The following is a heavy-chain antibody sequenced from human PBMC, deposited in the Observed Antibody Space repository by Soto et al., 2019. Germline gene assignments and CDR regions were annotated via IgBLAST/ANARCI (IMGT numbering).Heavy chain of an antibody. CDR3: ARSIVLGYYYMDV. CDR2: INHSGST. D-gene: IGHD3-3*02. Sequence: SETLSLTCAVYGGSFSGYYWSWIRQPPGKGLEWIGEINHSGSTNYNPSLKSRVTISVDTSKNQFSLKLSSVTAADTAVYYCARSIVLGYYYMDVWGKGTTVTVS. V-gene: IGHV4-34*01. CDR1: GGSFSGYY. J-gene: IGHJ6*03.